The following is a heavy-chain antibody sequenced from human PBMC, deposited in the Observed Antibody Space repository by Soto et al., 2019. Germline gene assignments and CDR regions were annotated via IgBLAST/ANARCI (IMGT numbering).Heavy chain of an antibody. V-gene: IGHV4-34*01. D-gene: IGHD3-22*01. CDR3: ARGSGYPIYYYYYYYMDV. J-gene: IGHJ6*03. Sequence: PSETLSLTCAVYGGSFSGYYWSWIRQPPGKGLEWIGEINHSGSTNYNPSLKSRVTISVDTSKNQFSLKLSSVTAADTAVYYCARGSGYPIYYYYYYYMDVWGKGTTVTVSS. CDR1: GGSFSGYY. CDR2: INHSGST.